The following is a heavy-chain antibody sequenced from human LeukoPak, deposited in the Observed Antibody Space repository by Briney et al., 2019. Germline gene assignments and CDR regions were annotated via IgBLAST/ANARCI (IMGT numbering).Heavy chain of an antibody. D-gene: IGHD2-2*01. J-gene: IGHJ6*03. CDR1: GGSFSGYY. V-gene: IGHV4-4*07. CDR2: MYTSGAT. CDR3: AREGPAASTSFYYFMDV. Sequence: PSETLSLTCAVYGGSFSGYYWSWIRQPAGKGLEWIGRMYTSGATNNPSLKSRTTMSVDTSKNQLSLRLSSVTAADRAVYYCAREGPAASTSFYYFMDVWGKGTTVTVSS.